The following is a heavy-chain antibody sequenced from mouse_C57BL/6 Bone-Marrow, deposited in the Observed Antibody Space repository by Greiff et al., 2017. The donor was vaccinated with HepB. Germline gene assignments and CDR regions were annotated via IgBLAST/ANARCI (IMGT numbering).Heavy chain of an antibody. CDR2: ISYDGSN. V-gene: IGHV3-6*01. J-gene: IGHJ3*01. D-gene: IGHD6-1*01. CDR1: GYSITSGYY. Sequence: EVQLQESGPGLVKPSQSLSLTCPVTGYSITSGYYWNWIRQFPGNKLEWMGYISYDGSNNYNPSLKNRISITRDTSKNQFFLKLNSVTTEDTATYYCARALIPWFAYWGQGTLVTVSA. CDR3: ARALIPWFAY.